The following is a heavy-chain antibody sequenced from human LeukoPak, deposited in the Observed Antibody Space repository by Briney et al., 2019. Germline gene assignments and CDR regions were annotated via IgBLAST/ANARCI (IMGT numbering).Heavy chain of an antibody. Sequence: GGSLRLSCAASGFTFSTYSMNWVRQAPGKGLEWVSSIGSAGTYIYYADSVNGRFTISRDNAKNSLYLQMDSLRVEDTALYYCARDLSSSSLDYWGQGTLVTVSS. V-gene: IGHV3-21*01. D-gene: IGHD6-6*01. J-gene: IGHJ4*02. CDR2: IGSAGTYI. CDR1: GFTFSTYS. CDR3: ARDLSSSSLDY.